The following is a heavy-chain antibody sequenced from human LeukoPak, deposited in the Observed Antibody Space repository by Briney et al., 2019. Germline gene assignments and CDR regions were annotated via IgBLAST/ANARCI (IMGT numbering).Heavy chain of an antibody. J-gene: IGHJ4*02. CDR1: GGSFSGYY. CDR3: ARVGPYKRQLTACYYFNY. CDR2: INHSGST. D-gene: IGHD6-13*01. V-gene: IGHV4-34*01. Sequence: SETLSLTCAVYGGSFSGYYWSWIRQPPGKGLEWIGEINHSGSTNYNPSLKSRITISVDTSKNQFSLKMNSVTAADTAVYHCARVGPYKRQLTACYYFNYWGQGTLVTVSS.